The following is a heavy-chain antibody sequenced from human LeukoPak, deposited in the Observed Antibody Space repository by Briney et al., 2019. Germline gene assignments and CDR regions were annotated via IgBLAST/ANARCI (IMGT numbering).Heavy chain of an antibody. D-gene: IGHD3-22*01. CDR2: ISYDGSNK. V-gene: IGHV3-30*04. CDR3: AREAVVDSSGYDSYYFDY. Sequence: PAGSLRLSCAASGFTFSSYDMHWLRQAPGKGLEWEAVISYDGSNKYYADSVKGRFTISRDNSKNTLYLQMNSLRAEDTAVYYYAREAVVDSSGYDSYYFDYWGQGTLVTVSS. CDR1: GFTFSSYD. J-gene: IGHJ4*02.